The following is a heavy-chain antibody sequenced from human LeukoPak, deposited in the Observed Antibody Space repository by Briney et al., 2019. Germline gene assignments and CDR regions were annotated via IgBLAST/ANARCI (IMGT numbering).Heavy chain of an antibody. CDR3: ARVFTVTSKPVFDY. CDR2: IYYSGST. J-gene: IGHJ4*02. Sequence: SETLSLTCTVSGGSISSGGYYWSWIRQHPGKGLEWIGYIYYSGSTYYNPSLKSRVTISVDTSKNQFSLKLSSVTAADTAVYYCARVFTVTSKPVFDYWGQGTLVTVSS. D-gene: IGHD4-11*01. V-gene: IGHV4-31*03. CDR1: GGSISSGGYY.